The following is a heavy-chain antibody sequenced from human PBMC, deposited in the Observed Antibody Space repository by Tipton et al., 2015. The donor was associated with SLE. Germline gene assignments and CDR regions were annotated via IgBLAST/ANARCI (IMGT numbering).Heavy chain of an antibody. V-gene: IGHV4-31*03. CDR2: ISYSGST. J-gene: IGHJ5*02. Sequence: TLSLTCTVSGGSMNIGVLYWGWIRQHPGKGLEWIGYISYSGSTYYNPSLKSRVTMSVDTYKKQFSLRLTSVIAADTAVYYCARLHGYSYGLNWFDPWGQGTLISVSS. CDR1: GGSMNIGVLY. D-gene: IGHD5-18*01. CDR3: ARLHGYSYGLNWFDP.